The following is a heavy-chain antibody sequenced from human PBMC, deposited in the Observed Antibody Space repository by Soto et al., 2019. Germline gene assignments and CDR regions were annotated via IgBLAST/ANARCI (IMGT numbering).Heavy chain of an antibody. CDR2: MNPGSGKT. V-gene: IGHV1-8*02. CDR3: ARMASSGTLNWFDP. CDR1: GYTFINYD. Sequence: ASVKVSCKASGYTFINYDISWVRQATGQGLEWMGWMNPGSGKTGYANKFQGRVTMTRDASTSTAHLELSSMTSEDTAVYYCARMASSGTLNWFDPWGQGTLVTVSS. J-gene: IGHJ5*02.